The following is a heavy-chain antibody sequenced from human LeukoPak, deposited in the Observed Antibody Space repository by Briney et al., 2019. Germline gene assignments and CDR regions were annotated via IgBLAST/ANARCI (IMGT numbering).Heavy chain of an antibody. CDR3: AKFSSSGYYIHFDY. CDR2: LSGTTCSS. D-gene: IGHD3-22*01. Sequence: PGGSLRLSCAASGFTFSRYAMRWVSQEPGKGLERDLALSGTTCSSYYAESLKRRLTISRDNHQNTLHLQMNSIRAEDTAVYYCAKFSSSGYYIHFDYWGQGTLVAVSS. J-gene: IGHJ4*02. V-gene: IGHV3-23*01. CDR1: GFTFSRYA.